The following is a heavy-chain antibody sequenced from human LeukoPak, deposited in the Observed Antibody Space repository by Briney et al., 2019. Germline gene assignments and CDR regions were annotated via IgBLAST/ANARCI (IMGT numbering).Heavy chain of an antibody. J-gene: IGHJ5*02. V-gene: IGHV4-30-4*01. CDR2: IYYSGST. CDR1: GGSISSDEYY. Sequence: PSETLSLTCTVSGGSISSDEYYWSWIRQPPGKGLEWIGYIYYSGSTYHNPSLKSRVTISVDTSKNQFSLKLSSVTAADTAVYYCASCWGWFDPWGQGTLVTVSS. CDR3: ASCWGWFDP. D-gene: IGHD7-27*01.